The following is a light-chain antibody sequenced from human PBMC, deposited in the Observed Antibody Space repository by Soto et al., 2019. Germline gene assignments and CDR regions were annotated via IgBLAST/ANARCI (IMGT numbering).Light chain of an antibody. J-gene: IGKJ1*01. CDR3: QQYYTTPWT. CDR1: QSVLYRSNNKNY. Sequence: DIVMTQSPDSLAVSLGERATINCKSSQSVLYRSNNKNYLAWYQQKPGQPPKLLIYWASTRESVVPDRFSGRVSGTDFTLTSSSLQAEDVAVYYCQQYYTTPWTFGQGTKVEIK. CDR2: WAS. V-gene: IGKV4-1*01.